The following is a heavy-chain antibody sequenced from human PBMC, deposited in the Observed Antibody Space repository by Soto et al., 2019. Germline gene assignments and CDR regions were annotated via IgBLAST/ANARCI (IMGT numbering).Heavy chain of an antibody. CDR1: GFSFSSCW. CDR3: ARFDIAVPPPI. J-gene: IGHJ3*02. Sequence: EVQLVESGGGLVQPGGSLRLSCAASGFSFSSCWMHWVRQVPGKGLVWVSRISSDGSNTAYADPVKGRFTISRDNAKNTLYLEMNSLRDEDTAVYYCARFDIAVPPPIWGLGTRVTVSS. CDR2: ISSDGSNT. D-gene: IGHD3-10*01. V-gene: IGHV3-74*01.